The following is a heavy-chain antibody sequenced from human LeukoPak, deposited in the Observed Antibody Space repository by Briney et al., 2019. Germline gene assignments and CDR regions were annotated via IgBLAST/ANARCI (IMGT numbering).Heavy chain of an antibody. J-gene: IGHJ4*02. Sequence: GGSLRLSCAASGFTFSSYAMHWVPQAPGKGREYVSAISSNGGSTYYANSVKGRFTISRDNSKNTLYLQMGSLRAEDMAVYYCARGRYSYGYYFDYWGQGTLVTVSS. V-gene: IGHV3-64*01. CDR1: GFTFSSYA. D-gene: IGHD5-18*01. CDR3: ARGRYSYGYYFDY. CDR2: ISSNGGST.